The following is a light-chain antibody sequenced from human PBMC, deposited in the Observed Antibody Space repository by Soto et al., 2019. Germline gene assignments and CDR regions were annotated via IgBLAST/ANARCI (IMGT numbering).Light chain of an antibody. CDR2: RNN. CDR1: SSNIGSNY. Sequence: QSVLTQPPSASGTPGQRVTISCSGSSSNIGSNYVYWYQQLPGTAPKLLIYRNNQRPSGVPDRFSGSKSGTSASLAIIGLRSEDEANYYGAAWDDSLSGVVFGGGTKLTVL. V-gene: IGLV1-47*01. J-gene: IGLJ3*02. CDR3: AAWDDSLSGVV.